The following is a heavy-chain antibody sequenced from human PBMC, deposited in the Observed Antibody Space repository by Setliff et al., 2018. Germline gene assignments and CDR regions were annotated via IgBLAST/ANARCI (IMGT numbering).Heavy chain of an antibody. Sequence: PSETLSLTCSVYGESFSNNYWSWIRQSPGRGLEWIGESNHGGSTSYNPSLKSRPTMSVDTSKNQFSLKLTSVTAADTAVYYCVRDIYFYGGYATGLGAFGIWGQGTLVTVSS. J-gene: IGHJ3*02. CDR1: GESFSNNY. CDR3: VRDIYFYGGYATGLGAFGI. CDR2: SNHGGST. D-gene: IGHD5-12*01. V-gene: IGHV4-34*01.